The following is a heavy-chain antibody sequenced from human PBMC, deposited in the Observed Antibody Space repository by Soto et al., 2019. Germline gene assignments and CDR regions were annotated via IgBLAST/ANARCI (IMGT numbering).Heavy chain of an antibody. CDR3: ARARATIAAAAIFDC. V-gene: IGHV4-4*02. CDR1: GGSISTSNW. CDR2: VYRTGST. D-gene: IGHD6-13*01. Sequence: QVQLQESGPGLVKPSGTLSLTCAVSGGSISTSNWWSWVRQPPGKGLEWMGEVYRTGSTTYNPSLESRLTISVDKSKNQFSLKLTSVTAADTAVYYCARARATIAAAAIFDCWGQGTLVTVSS. J-gene: IGHJ4*02.